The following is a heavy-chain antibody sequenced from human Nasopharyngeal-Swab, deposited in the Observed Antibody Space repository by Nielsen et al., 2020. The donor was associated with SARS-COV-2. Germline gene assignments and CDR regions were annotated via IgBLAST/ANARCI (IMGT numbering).Heavy chain of an antibody. CDR3: AKDQGGSSWYGGAYYYYGMDV. D-gene: IGHD6-13*01. J-gene: IGHJ6*02. V-gene: IGHV3-23*01. CDR1: GFTFSSYA. CDR2: ISGSGGST. Sequence: GGSLRLSCAASGFTFSSYAMSWVRQAPGKGLEWVSAISGSGGSTYYADSVKGRFTISRDNSKSTLYLQMNSLRAEDTAVYYCAKDQGGSSWYGGAYYYYGMDVWGQGTTVTVSS.